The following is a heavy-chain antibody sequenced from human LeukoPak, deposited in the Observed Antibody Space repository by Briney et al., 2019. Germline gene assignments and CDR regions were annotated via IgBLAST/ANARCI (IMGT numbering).Heavy chain of an antibody. J-gene: IGHJ6*03. CDR3: ARDLDGDPFFYYYYMDV. V-gene: IGHV4-34*01. D-gene: IGHD4-17*01. Sequence: SETLSLTCAVYGGSFSGYYWSWIRQPPGKGLEWIGEINRSGSTNYNPSLKSRVTISVDTSKNQFSLKLSSVTAADTAVYYCARDLDGDPFFYYYYMDVWGKGTTVTVSS. CDR2: INRSGST. CDR1: GGSFSGYY.